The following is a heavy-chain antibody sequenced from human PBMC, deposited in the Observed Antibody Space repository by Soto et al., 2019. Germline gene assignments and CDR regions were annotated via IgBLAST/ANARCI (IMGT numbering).Heavy chain of an antibody. Sequence: SETLSLTCTVSGCSISSYYWSWIRQPPGKGLEWIGYIYYSGSTNYNPSLKSRVTISVDTSKNEFSLRLSSVTAADTAVYYCARLNGYCISTNCHGYYGMDVWGQGTTVTVS. D-gene: IGHD2-2*03. CDR3: ARLNGYCISTNCHGYYGMDV. J-gene: IGHJ6*02. V-gene: IGHV4-59*08. CDR1: GCSISSYY. CDR2: IYYSGST.